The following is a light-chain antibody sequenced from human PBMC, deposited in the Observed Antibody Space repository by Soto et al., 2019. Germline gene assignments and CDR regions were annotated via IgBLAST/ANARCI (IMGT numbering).Light chain of an antibody. Sequence: EIVLTQSPGTLSLSPGERATLSCRASHTISSSYLAWYQQKPGQAPRLLIYGASTRATGIPARFSGSGSGTDFTLTISSLQPEDFAVYYCQQDYNLWTLGQGTKVDIK. CDR1: HTISSSY. V-gene: IGKV3D-7*01. CDR2: GAS. CDR3: QQDYNLWT. J-gene: IGKJ1*01.